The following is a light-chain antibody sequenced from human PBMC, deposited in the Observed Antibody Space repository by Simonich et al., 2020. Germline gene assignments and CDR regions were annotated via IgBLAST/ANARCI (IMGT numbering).Light chain of an antibody. J-gene: IGLJ3*02. V-gene: IGLV6-57*03. CDR2: EDN. CDR1: SGSIASNY. Sequence: NFMLTQPHSVSESPGKTVTISCTRSSGSIASNYVQWYQQRPGRAPTTVIYEDNQRPSGVPERFSGSIDSSSNSASLTISGLKTEDEADYYCQSYDSSNRVFGGGTKLTVL. CDR3: QSYDSSNRV.